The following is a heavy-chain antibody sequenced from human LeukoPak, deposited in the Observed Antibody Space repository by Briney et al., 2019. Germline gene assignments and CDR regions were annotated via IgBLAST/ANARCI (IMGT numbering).Heavy chain of an antibody. D-gene: IGHD4/OR15-4a*01. CDR1: GFTFSSYS. CDR3: ARDHLPAGAPGYYMDV. V-gene: IGHV4-59*01. CDR2: SFTTGST. Sequence: GSLRLSCAASGFTFSSYSMNWIRQSPGKGLEWIGYSFTTGSTNYKPSLKGRVTISVDMSKNQFSLKLTSVTAADTAVYCARDHLPAGAPGYYMDVWGKGTTVTVSS. J-gene: IGHJ6*03.